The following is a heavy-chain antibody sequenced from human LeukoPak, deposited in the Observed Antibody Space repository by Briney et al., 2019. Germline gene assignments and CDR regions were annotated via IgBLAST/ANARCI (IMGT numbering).Heavy chain of an antibody. CDR3: ARDLVTTTPRGYYYYGMDV. J-gene: IGHJ6*02. Sequence: GGSLRLSCAASGFTVSSNYMSWVRQAPGKGLEWVSVIYSGGSTYYADSVKGRFTISRHNSKNTLYLQMSSLRAEDTAVYYCARDLVTTTPRGYYYYGMDVWGQGTTVTVSS. D-gene: IGHD4-4*01. CDR1: GFTVSSNY. V-gene: IGHV3-53*04. CDR2: IYSGGST.